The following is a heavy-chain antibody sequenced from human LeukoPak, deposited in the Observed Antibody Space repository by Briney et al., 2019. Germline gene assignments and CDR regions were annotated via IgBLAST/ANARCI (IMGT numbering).Heavy chain of an antibody. J-gene: IGHJ4*02. D-gene: IGHD3-22*01. V-gene: IGHV4-39*07. CDR3: AQIGYYDSRTFDY. Sequence: PSETLSLTCTVSGNSISNTNYYWGWIRQPPGKGLEWIGSIYYSGSTHYNPSLKSRLTISIDTSKNQFSLRLSSVTAADTAVYYCAQIGYYDSRTFDYWGQGTLVTVSS. CDR1: GNSISNTNYY. CDR2: IYYSGST.